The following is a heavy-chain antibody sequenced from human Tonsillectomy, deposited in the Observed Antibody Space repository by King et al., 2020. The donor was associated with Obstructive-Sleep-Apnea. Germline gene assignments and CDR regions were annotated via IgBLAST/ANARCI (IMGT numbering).Heavy chain of an antibody. CDR2: IYYSGST. V-gene: IGHV4-59*08. D-gene: IGHD1-26*01. CDR3: ARHFFGGATPYFDY. CDR1: GGSISSYY. J-gene: IGHJ4*02. Sequence: QLQESGPGLVKPSETLSLTCTVSGGSISSYYWSWIRQPPGKGLEWIGYIYYSGSTNYNPSLKSRVTISVDTSKNQFSLKLSSVTAADTAVYYCARHFFGGATPYFDYWGQGTLVTVSS.